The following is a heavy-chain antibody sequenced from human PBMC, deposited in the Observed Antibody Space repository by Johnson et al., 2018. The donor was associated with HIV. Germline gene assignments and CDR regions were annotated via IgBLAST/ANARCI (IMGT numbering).Heavy chain of an antibody. J-gene: IGHJ3*02. CDR1: GFTFSSYD. CDR3: ARGGLGYQNIHDPFDI. D-gene: IGHD3-16*02. CDR2: IGTAGDT. V-gene: IGHV3-13*01. Sequence: VQLVESGGGVVRPGGSLRLSCAASGFTFSSYDMHWVRQATGKGLEWVSAIGTAGDTYYPGSVKGRFTISRDNAKNSLYLQMNSLRAEDTAFYYCARGGLGYQNIHDPFDIWGQGTMVTVSS.